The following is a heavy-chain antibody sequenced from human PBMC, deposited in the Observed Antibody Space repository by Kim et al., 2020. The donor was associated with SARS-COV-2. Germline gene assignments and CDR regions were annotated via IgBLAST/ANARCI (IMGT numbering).Heavy chain of an antibody. CDR1: GGSFSSYA. CDR2: IIPILGIA. V-gene: IGHV1-69*04. CDR3: ARFSLGTPRGSYYRGEYFQ. Sequence: SVKVSCKASGGSFSSYAISWVRQAPGQGLEWMGRIIPILGIANYAQKFQGRVTITADKSTSTAYMELSSLRSEDTAVYYCARFSLGTPRGSYYRGEYFQ. J-gene: IGHJ1*01. D-gene: IGHD3-10*01.